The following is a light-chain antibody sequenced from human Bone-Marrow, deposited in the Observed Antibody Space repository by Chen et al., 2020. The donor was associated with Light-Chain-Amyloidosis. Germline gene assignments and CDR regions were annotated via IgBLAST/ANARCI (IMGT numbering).Light chain of an antibody. V-gene: IGLV2-18*02. CDR2: EVS. CDR1: SSDIGSWNR. Sequence: QSALTQPPSVSGSPGQSVTISCTGTSSDIGSWNRVSWHHQPPGTAPKLMIYEVSNRPSGVPDRFSGSKSGNTASLTISGLQAEDEANYYCSSFTNSNTWVFGGGTRLTVL. J-gene: IGLJ3*02. CDR3: SSFTNSNTWV.